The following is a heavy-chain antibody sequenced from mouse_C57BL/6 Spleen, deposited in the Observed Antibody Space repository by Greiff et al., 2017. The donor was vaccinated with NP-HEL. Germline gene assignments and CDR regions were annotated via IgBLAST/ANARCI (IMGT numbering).Heavy chain of an antibody. D-gene: IGHD1-2*01. CDR3: ARREATAYYFDY. CDR2: IYPGDGDT. Sequence: QVQLKESGAELVKPGASVKISCKASGYAISSYWMNWVKQRPGKGLEWIGQIYPGDGDTNYNGKFKGKATLTADKSSSTAYMQLSSLTSEDSAVYFCARREATAYYFDYWGQGTTLTVSS. V-gene: IGHV1-80*01. CDR1: GYAISSYW. J-gene: IGHJ2*01.